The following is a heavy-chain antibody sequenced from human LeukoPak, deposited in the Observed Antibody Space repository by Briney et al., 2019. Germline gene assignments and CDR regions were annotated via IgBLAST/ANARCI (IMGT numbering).Heavy chain of an antibody. Sequence: GESLKISCKGAGYSFTSYWIGWVRQMPGKGLEWMGIIHPGDSDTRYSPPFQGQVTISVDKSVSTAYLQWSSLKASDTAMYYCAGLSHRYFDYWGQGTLVTVSS. J-gene: IGHJ4*02. V-gene: IGHV5-51*01. CDR3: AGLSHRYFDY. CDR2: IHPGDSDT. D-gene: IGHD1-14*01. CDR1: GYSFTSYW.